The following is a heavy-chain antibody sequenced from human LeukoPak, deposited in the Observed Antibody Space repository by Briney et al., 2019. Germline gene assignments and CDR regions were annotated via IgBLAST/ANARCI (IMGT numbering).Heavy chain of an antibody. V-gene: IGHV4-39*07. J-gene: IGHJ4*02. CDR3: ARDSYGSGSNHDY. Sequence: SETLSLTCTVSGGSINTPNYYWGWIRQTPGKGLEWIGNIFYSGTTYYNPSLKSRVTISVDTSKNQFSLSLTSVTVADTAVYYCARDSYGSGSNHDYWGQGTLVTVSS. D-gene: IGHD3-10*01. CDR1: GGSINTPNYY. CDR2: IFYSGTT.